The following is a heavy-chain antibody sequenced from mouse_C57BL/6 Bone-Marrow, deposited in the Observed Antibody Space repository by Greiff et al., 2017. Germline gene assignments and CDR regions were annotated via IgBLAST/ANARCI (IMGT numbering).Heavy chain of an antibody. CDR3: TKFSYYYGSRDY. J-gene: IGHJ2*01. Sequence: EVQGVESGAELVRPGASVKLSCTASGFNIKDDYMHWVKQRPEQGLEWIGWIDPENGDTEYASKFQGKATITADTSSNTAYLQLSSLTSEDTAVYYCTKFSYYYGSRDYWGQGTTLTVSS. V-gene: IGHV14-4*01. CDR1: GFNIKDDY. D-gene: IGHD1-1*01. CDR2: IDPENGDT.